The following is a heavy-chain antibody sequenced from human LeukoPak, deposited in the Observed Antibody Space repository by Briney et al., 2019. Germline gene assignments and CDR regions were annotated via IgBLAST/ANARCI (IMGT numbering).Heavy chain of an antibody. J-gene: IGHJ4*02. CDR2: INCNSGKT. D-gene: IGHD2-15*01. CDR1: GYTFSSYG. CDR3: ARQDSLYSPMDS. V-gene: IGHV1-18*01. Sequence: ASVKVSCKASGYTFSSYGISWVRQAPGQGLEWMGWINCNSGKTNYAQNLRGRVTMTTDTSTSTANMDVRSLRSDDTAVYYCARQDSLYSPMDSWGQGTLITVSS.